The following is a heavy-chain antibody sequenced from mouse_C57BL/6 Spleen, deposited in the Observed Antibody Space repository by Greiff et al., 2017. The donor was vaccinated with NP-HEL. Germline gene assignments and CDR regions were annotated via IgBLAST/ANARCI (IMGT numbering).Heavy chain of an antibody. CDR1: GYTFTDYY. V-gene: IGHV1-76*01. D-gene: IGHD1-1*01. CDR3: ARSLYYYGSSYDWYFDV. J-gene: IGHJ1*03. CDR2: IYPGSGNT. Sequence: QVQLQQSGAELVRPGASVKLSCKASGYTFTDYYINWVKQRPGQGLEWIARIYPGSGNTYYNEKFKGKATLTAEKSSSTAYMQLSSLTSEDSAVYFCARSLYYYGSSYDWYFDVWGTGTTVTVSS.